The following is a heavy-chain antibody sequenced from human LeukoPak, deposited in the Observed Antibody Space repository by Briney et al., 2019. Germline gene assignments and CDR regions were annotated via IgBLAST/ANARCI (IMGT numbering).Heavy chain of an antibody. CDR1: GFTSGSYG. J-gene: IGHJ4*02. CDR3: AKVGDSSGYYQNYFDY. Sequence: GGPLGSPFERFGFTSGSYGMPGAARAPAKGWEGWEFLRYDGSNKYYADSVKGRFTISRDNSKNTLYLQMNSLRAEDTAVYYCAKVGDSSGYYQNYFDYWGQGALVTVSS. V-gene: IGHV3-30*02. D-gene: IGHD3-22*01. CDR2: LRYDGSNK.